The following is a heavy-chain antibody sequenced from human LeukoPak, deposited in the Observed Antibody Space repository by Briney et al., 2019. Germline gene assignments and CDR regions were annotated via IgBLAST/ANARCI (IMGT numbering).Heavy chain of an antibody. CDR1: GYSIISGFS. V-gene: IGHV4-38-2*02. Sequence: PSETLSLTCTVSGYSIISGFSCGWLRQSPGKVLEWLGAISYNGITDYNPSLKSRVTISRDTSKNQFSLWLTSVTAADTALYYCAREGAVPGIDPWGQGTLVTVSS. CDR2: ISYNGIT. CDR3: AREGAVPGIDP. J-gene: IGHJ5*02. D-gene: IGHD3-16*01.